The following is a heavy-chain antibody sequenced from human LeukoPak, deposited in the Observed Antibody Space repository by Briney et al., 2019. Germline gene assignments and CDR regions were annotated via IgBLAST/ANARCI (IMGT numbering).Heavy chain of an antibody. CDR1: GYTLTELS. D-gene: IGHD3-3*01. CDR3: ATLWSGASSDSYYFDY. CDR2: FDPEDGET. Sequence: GASVKVSCKVSGYTLTELSMHWVRQAPGKGLEWMGGFDPEDGETIYAQKFQGRVTMTEDTSTDTAYMELSSLRSEDTAVYYCATLWSGASSDSYYFDYWGQGTLVTVSS. V-gene: IGHV1-24*01. J-gene: IGHJ4*02.